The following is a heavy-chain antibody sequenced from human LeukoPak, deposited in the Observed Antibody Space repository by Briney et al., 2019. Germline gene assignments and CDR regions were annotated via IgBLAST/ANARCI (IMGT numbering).Heavy chain of an antibody. D-gene: IGHD3-22*01. CDR3: AKGHSFITMIGLFDY. Sequence: GGSLRLSCAASGFTFSSYAMGWVRQAPGKELEWVSAISGSGGSTYYADSVKGRFTISRDNSKNTLYLQMNSLRAEDTAVYYCAKGHSFITMIGLFDYWGQGTLVTVSS. CDR2: ISGSGGST. CDR1: GFTFSSYA. V-gene: IGHV3-23*01. J-gene: IGHJ4*02.